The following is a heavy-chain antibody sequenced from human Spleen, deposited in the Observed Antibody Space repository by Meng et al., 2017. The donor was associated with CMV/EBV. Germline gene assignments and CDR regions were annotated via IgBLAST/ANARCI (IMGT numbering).Heavy chain of an antibody. D-gene: IGHD6-13*01. J-gene: IGHJ6*02. CDR3: AKDIGGSSSWGTNYYYNGMDV. V-gene: IGHV3-43D*03. Sequence: GGSLRLSCAASGFIFDDYAMHWVRQAPGKGLEWVSLISWDGGSPYYGDSVKGRFTISRDNSKNSLYLQMNSPRTEDTALYYCAKDIGGSSSWGTNYYYNGMDVWGQGTTVTVSS. CDR1: GFIFDDYA. CDR2: ISWDGGSP.